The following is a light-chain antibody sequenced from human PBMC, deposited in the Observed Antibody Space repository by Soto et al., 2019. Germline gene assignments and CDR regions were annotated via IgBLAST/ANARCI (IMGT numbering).Light chain of an antibody. CDR2: DAS. J-gene: IGKJ4*01. Sequence: EIVLTQSPATQSLSPGERATLSCRASQSVSSYLAWYQQKPGQAPRLLIYDASNRATGIPARFSGSGSGTDFTLTISSLEPEDFAVYYCQQRSNWRGTFGGGTKVEIK. V-gene: IGKV3-11*01. CDR1: QSVSSY. CDR3: QQRSNWRGT.